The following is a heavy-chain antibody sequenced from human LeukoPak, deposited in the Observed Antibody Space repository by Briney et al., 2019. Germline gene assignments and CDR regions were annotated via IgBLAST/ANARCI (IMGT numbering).Heavy chain of an antibody. D-gene: IGHD6-13*01. V-gene: IGHV1-69*04. CDR3: ATNTGALLIQYDERMAASGTEYYYYGMDV. Sequence: SVKVSCKASGGTFSSYAISWVRQAPGQGLEWMGRIIPILGIANYAQKFQGRVTITADKSTSTAYMELSSLRSEDTAVYYCATNTGALLIQYDERMAASGTEYYYYGMDVWGQGTTVTVSS. CDR1: GGTFSSYA. J-gene: IGHJ6*02. CDR2: IIPILGIA.